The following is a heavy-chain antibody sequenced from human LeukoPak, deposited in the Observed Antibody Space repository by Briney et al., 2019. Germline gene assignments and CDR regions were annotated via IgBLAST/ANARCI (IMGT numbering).Heavy chain of an antibody. V-gene: IGHV4-59*08. CDR2: VYNSGNT. CDR1: GASISTYY. J-gene: IGHJ3*01. D-gene: IGHD1-26*01. Sequence: SETLSLTCTVSGASISTYYWSWIRQPPGKGLEWIGYVYNSGNTYYNPSLNSRASISEDTSKHQLSLKVNSVTAADTAVYYCARHPGVGANDTFDLWGQGTMVTISS. CDR3: ARHPGVGANDTFDL.